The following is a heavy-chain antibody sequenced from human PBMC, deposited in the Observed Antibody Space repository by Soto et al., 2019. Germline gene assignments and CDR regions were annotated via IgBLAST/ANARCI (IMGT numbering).Heavy chain of an antibody. CDR3: ARDRGHGYNPIYGIDV. J-gene: IGHJ6*02. V-gene: IGHV4-31*03. D-gene: IGHD3-10*01. CDR1: GGSFSGGGYY. Sequence: QVQLQESGPGLVKPSQTLSLTCTVSGGSFSGGGYYWSWIRHHPGKGLEWIGYISYSGSTSYNPSLKSRLIISQDTSKNQFSMKLTSVTAADTAMYYCARDRGHGYNPIYGIDVWGQGTTVTVSS. CDR2: ISYSGST.